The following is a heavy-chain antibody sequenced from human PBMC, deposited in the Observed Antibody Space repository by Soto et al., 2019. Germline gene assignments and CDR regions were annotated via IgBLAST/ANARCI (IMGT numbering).Heavy chain of an antibody. V-gene: IGHV4-59*01. CDR3: ARTATTVTPLDAFDI. CDR2: IYYSGST. Sequence: SETLSLTCTVSGGSISSYYWSWIRQPPGKGLEWIGYIYYSGSTNYNPSLKSRVTISVDTSKNQFSLKLSSVTAADTAVYYCARTATTVTPLDAFDIWGQGTMVTVSS. J-gene: IGHJ3*02. CDR1: GGSISSYY. D-gene: IGHD4-17*01.